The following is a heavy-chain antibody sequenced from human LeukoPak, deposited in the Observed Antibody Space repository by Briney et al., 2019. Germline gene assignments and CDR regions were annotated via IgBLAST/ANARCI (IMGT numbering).Heavy chain of an antibody. CDR2: IHYSGST. J-gene: IGHJ4*02. CDR3: ARDSYGSVDY. D-gene: IGHD5-18*01. CDR1: GGSISSYY. V-gene: IGHV4-59*01. Sequence: PSETLSLTCTVSGGSISSYYWSWIRQPPGKGLEWIGYIHYSGSTNYNPSLKSRVTISVDTSRNQFSLKLSSVTAADTAVYYCARDSYGSVDYWGQGTLVTVSS.